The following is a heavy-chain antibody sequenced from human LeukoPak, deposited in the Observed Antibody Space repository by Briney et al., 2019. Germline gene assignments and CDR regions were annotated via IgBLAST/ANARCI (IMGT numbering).Heavy chain of an antibody. V-gene: IGHV4-38-2*02. CDR3: ARFQYCSGGSCYSGIFGY. CDR1: GYSISSGYY. J-gene: IGHJ4*02. D-gene: IGHD2-15*01. Sequence: SETLSLTCTVSGYSISSGYYWGWIRQPPGKGLEWIGSIYHSGSTYYNPSLKSRVTISVDTSKNQFSLKLSSVTAADTAVYYCARFQYCSGGSCYSGIFGYWGQGTLVTVSS. CDR2: IYHSGST.